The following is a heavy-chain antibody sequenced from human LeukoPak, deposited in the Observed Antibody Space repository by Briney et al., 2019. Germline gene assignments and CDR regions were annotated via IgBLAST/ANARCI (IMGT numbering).Heavy chain of an antibody. CDR3: ARDPGAATFDY. CDR1: GFTFSSYD. Sequence: PGGSLRLSCAASGFTFSSYDMNWVRQAPGKGLEWVSYIGGSGITIYYADSVKGRFTISRDNAKNSLYLQMNSLRAEDTAVYYCARDPGAATFDYWGQGTLVTVSS. J-gene: IGHJ4*02. V-gene: IGHV3-48*03. D-gene: IGHD6-13*01. CDR2: IGGSGITI.